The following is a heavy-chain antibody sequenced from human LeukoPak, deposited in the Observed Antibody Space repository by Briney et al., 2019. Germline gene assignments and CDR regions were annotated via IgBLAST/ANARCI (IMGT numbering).Heavy chain of an antibody. CDR2: ISSDSGAI. Sequence: GGSLRLSCAASGFTFSSYTMNWVRQAPGKGLEWVSYISSDSGAIYYADSVKGRFTISRDNAKNSLYLQMNSLRAEDTALYYCARDGNNVDYWGQGTLVTVSS. CDR3: ARDGNNVDY. V-gene: IGHV3-48*04. J-gene: IGHJ4*02. D-gene: IGHD1/OR15-1a*01. CDR1: GFTFSSYT.